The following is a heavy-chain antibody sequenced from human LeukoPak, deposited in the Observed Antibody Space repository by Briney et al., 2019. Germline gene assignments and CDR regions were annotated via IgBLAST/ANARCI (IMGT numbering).Heavy chain of an antibody. CDR2: ISGSGGST. Sequence: GGSLRLSCAASGFTFSSYAMSWVRQAPGKGLEWVSAISGSGGSTYYADSVKGRFTISRDNAKNTLYLQMNSLRAEDTAVYYCAREYYYDSSGYYADWGQGTLVTVSS. D-gene: IGHD3-22*01. CDR1: GFTFSSYA. CDR3: AREYYYDSSGYYAD. J-gene: IGHJ4*02. V-gene: IGHV3-23*01.